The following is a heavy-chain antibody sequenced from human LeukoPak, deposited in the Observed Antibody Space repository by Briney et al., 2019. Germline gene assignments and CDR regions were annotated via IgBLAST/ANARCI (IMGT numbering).Heavy chain of an antibody. J-gene: IGHJ4*02. V-gene: IGHV1-69*13. D-gene: IGHD2-21*01. CDR3: ASGGNQGVVIATPYDY. Sequence: SVKVSCKASGGTFSSYAISWVRQAPGQGLEWMGGIIPIFGTANYAQKFQGRVTITADESTSTAYMELSSLSSEDTAVYYCASGGNQGVVIATPYDYWGQGTLVTVSS. CDR2: IIPIFGTA. CDR1: GGTFSSYA.